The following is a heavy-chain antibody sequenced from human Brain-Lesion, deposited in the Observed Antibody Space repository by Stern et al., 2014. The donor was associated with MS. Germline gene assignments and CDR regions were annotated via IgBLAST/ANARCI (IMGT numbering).Heavy chain of an antibody. CDR2: IYYSGNT. V-gene: IGHV4-39*01. CDR3: AGEEDIRYCSGGSCTGNWFDP. CDR1: GGSVSSTSYA. J-gene: IGHJ5*02. D-gene: IGHD2-15*01. Sequence: QLVESGPGLVKPSETLSLTCTVAGGSVSSTSYAWAWIRQPPGKGLEWIGTIYYSGNTYYSPSLKSRLTLSLDPSKNQFSLQLSSGTAADTAVYYCAGEEDIRYCSGGSCTGNWFDPWGQGTLVTVSS.